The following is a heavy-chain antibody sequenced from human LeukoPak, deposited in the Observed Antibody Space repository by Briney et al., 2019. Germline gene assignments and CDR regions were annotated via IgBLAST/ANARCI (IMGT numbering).Heavy chain of an antibody. CDR3: ARPRGSNDAFDI. V-gene: IGHV3-74*01. CDR1: RFTFSFHW. D-gene: IGHD3-10*01. Sequence: GGSLRLSCAASRFTFSFHWMDWVRQAPGKGLVWVSRINSDGTSTTYADFVKGRLIISRDNAKNTLYLQMSSLRAEDTAVYYCARPRGSNDAFDIWGQGTMVTVSS. CDR2: INSDGTST. J-gene: IGHJ3*02.